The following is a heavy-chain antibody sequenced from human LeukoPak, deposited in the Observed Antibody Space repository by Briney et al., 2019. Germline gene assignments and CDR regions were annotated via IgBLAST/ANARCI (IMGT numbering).Heavy chain of an antibody. CDR2: FYPGDSDT. CDR1: GYSFTSYW. J-gene: IGHJ4*02. CDR3: ASPDYYDSSGYSSGVGY. Sequence: GESLKISCKGSGYSFTSYWIGCVRQMPGKGLEWMGIFYPGDSDTRYSPSFQGQVTITAAKSISTAYLQWSSLKASDTAMYYCASPDYYDSSGYSSGVGYWGQGTLVTVSS. D-gene: IGHD3-22*01. V-gene: IGHV5-51*01.